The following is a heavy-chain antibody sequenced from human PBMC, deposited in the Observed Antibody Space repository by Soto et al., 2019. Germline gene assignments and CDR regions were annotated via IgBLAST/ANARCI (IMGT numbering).Heavy chain of an antibody. CDR1: GYTFTNYA. CDR3: ARDIRRAEFDP. V-gene: IGHV1-3*01. J-gene: IGHJ5*02. CDR2: INAGNGNT. Sequence: ASVKASCRASGYTFTNYALHWVRQAPGQRLEWMGWINAGNGNTKYSQKFQGRVTITRDTSASTAYMELSSLRSEDTAVYYCARDIRRAEFDPWGQGTLVTVSS.